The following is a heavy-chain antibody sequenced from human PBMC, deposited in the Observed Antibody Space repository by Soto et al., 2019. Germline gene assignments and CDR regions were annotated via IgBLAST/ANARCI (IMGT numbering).Heavy chain of an antibody. CDR3: ARDKEGELIYGMDV. V-gene: IGHV4-59*01. CDR2: IYYSGST. D-gene: IGHD1-26*01. Sequence: QVQLQESGPGLVKPSETLSLTCTVSGGSISSYYWSWIRQPPGKGLEWIGYIYYSGSTNYNPSLKSRVTISVDTSKNQFPLKLSSVTAADTAVYYCARDKEGELIYGMDVWGQGTTVTVSS. CDR1: GGSISSYY. J-gene: IGHJ6*02.